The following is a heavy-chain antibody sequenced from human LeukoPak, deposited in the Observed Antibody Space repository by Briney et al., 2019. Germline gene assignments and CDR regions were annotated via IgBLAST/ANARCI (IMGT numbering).Heavy chain of an antibody. D-gene: IGHD6-19*01. CDR2: ISGSGGST. CDR3: AGGRRAVARTFDY. V-gene: IGHV3-23*01. Sequence: GGSLRLSCAASGFTFSSYAMSWVRQAPGKGLEWVSAISGSGGSTYFADSVKGRFTISRDNSKNTLFLQMNSLRAEDTAVYYCAGGRRAVARTFDYWGQGTLATVSS. CDR1: GFTFSSYA. J-gene: IGHJ4*02.